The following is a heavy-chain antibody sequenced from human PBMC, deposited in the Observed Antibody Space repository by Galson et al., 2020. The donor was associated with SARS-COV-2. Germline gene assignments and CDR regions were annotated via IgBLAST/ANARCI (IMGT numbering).Heavy chain of an antibody. V-gene: IGHV4-38-2*01. CDR1: GYSISSGFY. D-gene: IGHD3-10*01. J-gene: IGHJ4*02. Sequence: NSSETLSLTCSVSGYSISSGFYWAWLRQPPGKGLEWIGSIFHNGSTYYNPSLKSRVTILVDTSMNQFSLKLKSVTAADTAAYSCARTYRSGSIFDYWGRGTLVTASS. CDR2: IFHNGST. CDR3: ARTYRSGSIFDY.